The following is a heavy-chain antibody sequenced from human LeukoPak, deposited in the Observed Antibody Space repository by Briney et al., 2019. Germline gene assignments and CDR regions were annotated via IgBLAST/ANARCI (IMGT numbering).Heavy chain of an antibody. D-gene: IGHD3-22*01. CDR3: ARALETYYYDSSGYYLSP. CDR1: GGSISSYY. V-gene: IGHV4-59*01. CDR2: IYYSGST. Sequence: SETLSLTCTVSGGSISSYYWSWIRQPPGKGLEWIGYIYYSGSTNYNPSLKSRVTISVDTSKNQFSLKLSSVTAADTAVYYCARALETYYYDSSGYYLSPWGQGTLVTVSS. J-gene: IGHJ5*02.